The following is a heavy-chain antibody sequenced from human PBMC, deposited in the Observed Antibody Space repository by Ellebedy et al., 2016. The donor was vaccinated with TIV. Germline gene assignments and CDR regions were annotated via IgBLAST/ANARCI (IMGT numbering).Heavy chain of an antibody. CDR1: GYSFTSNG. J-gene: IGHJ6*02. CDR2: ISARNGNT. V-gene: IGHV1-18*04. CDR3: ARYGSGTSYNMDV. D-gene: IGHD3-10*01. Sequence: AASVKVSCKASGYSFTSNGICWVRQAPGQGLEWMGWISARNGNTNYAQKFQGRVTMSTDTSTTTAYLELRSLSSDDTAVYYCARYGSGTSYNMDVWGQGSTVTVSS.